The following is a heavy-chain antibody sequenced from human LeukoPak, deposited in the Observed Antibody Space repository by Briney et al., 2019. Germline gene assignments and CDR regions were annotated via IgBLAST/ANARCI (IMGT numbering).Heavy chain of an antibody. D-gene: IGHD3-22*01. CDR1: GGSISSSNW. CDR3: GRVPPPPMDDSSGYYYEDY. Sequence: SGTLSLTCAVSGGSISSSNWWSWVRQPPGKGLEWIGEIYHSGSTNYNPSLKSRVTISVDTSKNQFSLKLSSVTAADTAVYYCGRVPPPPMDDSSGYYYEDYWGQGTLVTVSS. V-gene: IGHV4-4*02. CDR2: IYHSGST. J-gene: IGHJ4*02.